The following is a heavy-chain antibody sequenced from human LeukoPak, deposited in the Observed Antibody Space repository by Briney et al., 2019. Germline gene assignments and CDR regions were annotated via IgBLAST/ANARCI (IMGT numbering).Heavy chain of an antibody. CDR2: INHSGST. CDR3: ARLDSRSWYARSYYFDY. J-gene: IGHJ4*02. CDR1: GGSFSGYY. V-gene: IGHV4-34*01. Sequence: PSETLSLTCAVYGGSFSGYYWSWIRQPPGKGLEWIGEINHSGSTNYNPSLKSRVTISVDTSKNQFSLKLSSVTAADTAVYYCARLDSRSWYARSYYFDYWGQGTLVTVSS. D-gene: IGHD6-13*01.